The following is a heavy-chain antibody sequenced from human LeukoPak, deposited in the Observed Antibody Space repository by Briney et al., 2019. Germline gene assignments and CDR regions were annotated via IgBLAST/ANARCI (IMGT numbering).Heavy chain of an antibody. CDR3: ARVSTSWYQDWYFDL. Sequence: SQTLSLTCTVSGGSISSGFYYWSWIRQPAGKGLEWIGRIYISETTIYNPSLRSRVTMSVDTSKNQFSLKLSSVTAADTAVYYCARVSTSWYQDWYFDLWGRGTLVTVSS. V-gene: IGHV4-61*02. CDR2: IYISETT. J-gene: IGHJ2*01. D-gene: IGHD6-13*01. CDR1: GGSISSGFYY.